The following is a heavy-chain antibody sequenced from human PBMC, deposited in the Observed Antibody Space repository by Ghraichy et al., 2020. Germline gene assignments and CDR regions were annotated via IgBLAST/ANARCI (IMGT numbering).Heavy chain of an antibody. CDR3: ARGQVGAAAPFDY. V-gene: IGHV6-1*01. CDR1: GDSVSSNSAA. CDR2: TYYGSKWYT. D-gene: IGHD2-15*01. Sequence: SQTLSLTCAISGDSVSSNSAAWNWIRQSPSRGLEWLGGTYYGSKWYTDYAVSVKGRITINPDTSKNQFSLQLNSVTPEDTALYYCARGQVGAAAPFDYWGQGTLVTVSS. J-gene: IGHJ4*02.